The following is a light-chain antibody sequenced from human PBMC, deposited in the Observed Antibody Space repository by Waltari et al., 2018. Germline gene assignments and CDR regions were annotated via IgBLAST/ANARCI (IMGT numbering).Light chain of an antibody. CDR1: TSNIGAASD. CDR3: QSYDTGLSAYV. CDR2: RNN. V-gene: IGLV1-40*01. J-gene: IGLJ1*01. Sequence: QSVLTQPPSVSGAPGQRVAISSTGPTSNIGAASDVHWYRQHPGTAPKLLIYRNNNRPSGVPDRFSGSKSGTSASLAITALQAADESDYYCQSYDTGLSAYVFGTGTKVIVL.